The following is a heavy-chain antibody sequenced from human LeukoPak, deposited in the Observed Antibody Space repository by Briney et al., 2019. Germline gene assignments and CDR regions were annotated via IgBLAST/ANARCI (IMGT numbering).Heavy chain of an antibody. CDR2: ISSSSYI. CDR3: ARGPTYYYGSGSLPNWFDP. Sequence: GGSLRLSCAASGFTFRSYNMNWVRQAPGKGLEWVSSISSSSYIYYADSVKGRFTISRDNAKNSLYLQMNSVRAEDTAVYYCARGPTYYYGSGSLPNWFDPWGQGTLVTVSP. D-gene: IGHD3-10*01. CDR1: GFTFRSYN. J-gene: IGHJ5*02. V-gene: IGHV3-21*01.